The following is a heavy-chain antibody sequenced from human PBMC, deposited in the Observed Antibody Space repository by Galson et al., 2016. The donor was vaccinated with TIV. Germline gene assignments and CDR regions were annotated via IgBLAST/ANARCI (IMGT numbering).Heavy chain of an antibody. V-gene: IGHV1-24*01. CDR2: FDIQEGEK. CDR1: GYTLTELS. J-gene: IGHJ3*02. Sequence: SVKVSCKVSGYTLTELSMHWVRQTPEKGLQWIGNFDIQEGEKAYAQKFLGRVTMSEDTSTDTAYMELSRLTSEDTAVYYCATTPPFLNYDFSSGFYAFDIWGQGTMVTVSS. CDR3: ATTPPFLNYDFSSGFYAFDI. D-gene: IGHD3-3*01.